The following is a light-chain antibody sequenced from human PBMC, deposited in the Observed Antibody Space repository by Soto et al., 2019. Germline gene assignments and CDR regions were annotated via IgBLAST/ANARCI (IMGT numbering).Light chain of an antibody. CDR1: QSVSGTY. Sequence: EIVLTQSPGTLSLSPGERATLSCRASQSVSGTYLAWYQQKPGQSPRLLIYGSSDRATGIPDRFSGSGSETDFTLTINRVEPEDFSVYYCQQYGSSPPYTFGQGTKLEIK. CDR2: GSS. J-gene: IGKJ2*01. CDR3: QQYGSSPPYT. V-gene: IGKV3-20*01.